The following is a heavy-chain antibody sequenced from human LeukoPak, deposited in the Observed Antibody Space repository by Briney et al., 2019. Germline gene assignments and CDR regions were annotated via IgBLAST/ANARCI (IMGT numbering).Heavy chain of an antibody. D-gene: IGHD6-19*01. CDR2: INIHDDA. CDR1: GFIVSGNY. V-gene: IGHV3-53*01. CDR3: AKVHSSGWNDAFDI. Sequence: GGSLRLSCAASGFIVSGNYLTWVRQAPGRGLEWVSFINIHDDAFYADSVKGRFTVSRDNSKNILYLQMNSLRAEDTAIYYCAKVHSSGWNDAFDIWGQGTMATVSS. J-gene: IGHJ3*02.